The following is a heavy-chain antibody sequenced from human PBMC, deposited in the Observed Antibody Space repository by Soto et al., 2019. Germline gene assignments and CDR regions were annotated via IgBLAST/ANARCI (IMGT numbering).Heavy chain of an antibody. CDR2: TRNKANSYTT. CDR1: GFTFSDHH. CDR3: NRDLGS. Sequence: EVQLVESGGNLVQPGGSLRLSCAASGFTFSDHHMDWVRQAPGKGLEWVGRTRNKANSYTTEYAASVKGRFTISRDDSKNSLYLQMNSLKTEDTAVYYCNRDLGSWGQGTLVTVSS. V-gene: IGHV3-72*01. J-gene: IGHJ5*02.